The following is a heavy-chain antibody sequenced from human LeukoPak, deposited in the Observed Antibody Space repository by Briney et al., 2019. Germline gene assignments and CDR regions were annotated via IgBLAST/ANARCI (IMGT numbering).Heavy chain of an antibody. D-gene: IGHD3-10*01. CDR1: GCTFTSYG. V-gene: IGHV1-18*01. J-gene: IGHJ5*02. CDR3: VRVVYGSGSYWFDP. CDR2: ISAYNGNT. Sequence: GASVTVSCKASGCTFTSYGISWVRQAAGQGLEWMGWISAYNGNTNYAQKLQGRVTMTTDTSTSTAYMELRSLRSDDTAVYYCVRVVYGSGSYWFDPWGQGTLVTVSS.